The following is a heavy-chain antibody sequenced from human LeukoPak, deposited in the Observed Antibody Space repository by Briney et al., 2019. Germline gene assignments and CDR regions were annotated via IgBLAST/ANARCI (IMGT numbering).Heavy chain of an antibody. V-gene: IGHV6-1*01. J-gene: IGHJ5*02. D-gene: IGHD2-2*01. Sequence: SQTLSLTCAISGDSVSSNSVTWNWIRQSPSRGLEWLGRTYYRSTWYNDYAVSVRGRITVNPDTSKNQSSLHLNSVTPEDTAVYYCARRLTQYDCFDPWGQGILVTVSS. CDR2: TYYRSTWYN. CDR1: GDSVSSNSVT. CDR3: ARRLTQYDCFDP.